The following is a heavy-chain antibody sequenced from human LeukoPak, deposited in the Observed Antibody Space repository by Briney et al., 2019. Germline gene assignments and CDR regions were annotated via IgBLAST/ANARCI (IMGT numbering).Heavy chain of an antibody. D-gene: IGHD2-15*01. CDR1: GYSITSGYY. V-gene: IGHV4-38-2*02. CDR3: ARQRRVDYAFDI. CDR2: IYHSGST. Sequence: SETLSLTCIVSGYSITSGYYWGWIRQPPGKGLEWIGSIYHSGSTYYNPSLKSRVTISVDTSKNQFSLKLSSVTAADTAVYYSARQRRVDYAFDIWGQGTMVTVSS. J-gene: IGHJ3*02.